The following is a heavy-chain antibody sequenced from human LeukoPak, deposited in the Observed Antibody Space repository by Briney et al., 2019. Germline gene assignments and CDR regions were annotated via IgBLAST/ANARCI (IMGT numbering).Heavy chain of an antibody. CDR2: ISYDGSNK. V-gene: IGHV3-30*18. CDR1: GFTFSSYG. D-gene: IGHD3-10*01. CDR3: AKEDYYGSGSYPYYYGMDV. J-gene: IGHJ6*02. Sequence: GRSLRLSCAASGFTFSSYGMHWVRQAPGKGLEWVAVISYDGSNKYYADSVKGRFTISRDNSKNTLYLQMNSLRAEDTAVYYCAKEDYYGSGSYPYYYGMDVWGQGTTVTVSS.